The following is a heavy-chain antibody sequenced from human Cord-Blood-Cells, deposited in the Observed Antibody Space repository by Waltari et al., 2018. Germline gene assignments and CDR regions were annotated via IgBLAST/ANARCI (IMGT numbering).Heavy chain of an antibody. CDR3: AREGKTFIGTGTTLGFNWFDP. Sequence: QVQLQESGPGLVKPSETLSLTCAVSGYSISSGYYWGWIRQPPGKGLEWIGSIYHSGSTYYNPALKSRVTISVDTSKNQFSLKLSSVTAADTAVYYCAREGKTFIGTGTTLGFNWFDPWGQGTLVTVSS. D-gene: IGHD1-1*01. CDR1: GYSISSGYY. CDR2: IYHSGST. V-gene: IGHV4-38-2*02. J-gene: IGHJ5*02.